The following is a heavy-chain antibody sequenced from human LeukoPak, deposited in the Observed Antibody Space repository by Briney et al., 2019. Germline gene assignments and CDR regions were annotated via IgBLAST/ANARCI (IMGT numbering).Heavy chain of an antibody. Sequence: SETLSLTCTVSGGSISSYYWSWIRQPAGKGLEWIGRIYTSGSTNYNPSLKSRVTMSVDTSKNQFSLKRSSVTAADTAVYYCARRASGYAYYYDSKRLGWFDPWGQGTLVTVSS. V-gene: IGHV4-4*07. D-gene: IGHD3-22*01. J-gene: IGHJ5*02. CDR2: IYTSGST. CDR1: GGSISSYY. CDR3: ARRASGYAYYYDSKRLGWFDP.